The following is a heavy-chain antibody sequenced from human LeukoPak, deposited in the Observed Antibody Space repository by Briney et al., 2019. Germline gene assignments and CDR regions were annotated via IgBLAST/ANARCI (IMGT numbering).Heavy chain of an antibody. J-gene: IGHJ3*02. CDR3: VKVAYYDRSGYRADAFDI. Sequence: GGSLRLSCVASGFTFSSYGMHWVRQAPGRGLEWVAFIRYDGTNKYYVDSVKGRFTISRDNSKNTLYLQMNSLRAEDTAVYYCVKVAYYDRSGYRADAFDIWGQGTMVTVSS. D-gene: IGHD3-22*01. V-gene: IGHV3-30*02. CDR1: GFTFSSYG. CDR2: IRYDGTNK.